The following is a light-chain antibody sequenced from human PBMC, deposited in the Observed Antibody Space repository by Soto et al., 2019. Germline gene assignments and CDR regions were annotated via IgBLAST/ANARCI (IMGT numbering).Light chain of an antibody. CDR3: QQYGGSPIT. CDR1: QSVSDNN. V-gene: IGKV3-20*01. J-gene: IGKJ3*01. CDR2: GAF. Sequence: EIVLTQSPGTLSLSPGERAILSCRASQSVSDNNLAWYQQKPGQAPRLLMYGAFFRVTGVPDRFSGSASGVDFTLTISRLEPEDFAVYFCQQYGGSPITFGPGTKVDT.